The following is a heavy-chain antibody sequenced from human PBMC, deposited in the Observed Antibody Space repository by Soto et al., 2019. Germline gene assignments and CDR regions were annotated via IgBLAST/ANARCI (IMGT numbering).Heavy chain of an antibody. V-gene: IGHV4-30-4*01. CDR3: ARDDPYSRLDY. D-gene: IGHD6-13*01. CDR2: IYYSGST. J-gene: IGHJ4*02. CDR1: GGSISSGDYY. Sequence: SETLSLTCTVSGGSISSGDYYWSWIRQPPGKGLEWIGYIYYSGSTYYNPSLKSRVTISVDTSKNQFSLKLSSVTAADTAVYYCARDDPYSRLDYWGQGTLVTVSS.